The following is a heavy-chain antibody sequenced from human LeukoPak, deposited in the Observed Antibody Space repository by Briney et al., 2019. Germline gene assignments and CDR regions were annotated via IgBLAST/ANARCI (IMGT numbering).Heavy chain of an antibody. CDR3: ARLGSRVV. J-gene: IGHJ4*02. V-gene: IGHV4-34*01. CDR1: GGSFSGYY. D-gene: IGHD3-10*01. Sequence: SSETLSLTCAVYGGSFSGYYWSWIRQPPGKGLEWIGEINHSGYTNYNPSLKSRVTMSVDTSKNQFSLKLNSMTAADTAVYYCARLGSRVVWGQGTLVIVSS. CDR2: INHSGYT.